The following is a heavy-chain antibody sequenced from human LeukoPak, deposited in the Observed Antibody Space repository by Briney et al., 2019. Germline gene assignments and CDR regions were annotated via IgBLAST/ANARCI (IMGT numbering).Heavy chain of an antibody. CDR3: ARLGYSSGFGFAFDI. D-gene: IGHD3-22*01. CDR1: GGSISGYY. J-gene: IGHJ3*02. CDR2: IYYSGST. V-gene: IGHV4-59*01. Sequence: SETLSLTCTVSGGSISGYYWSWIRQPPGKGLEWIGYIYYSGSTNYNPSLKSRVTISVDTSKNQFSLKLSSVTAADTAVYYCARLGYSSGFGFAFDIWGQGTMVTVSS.